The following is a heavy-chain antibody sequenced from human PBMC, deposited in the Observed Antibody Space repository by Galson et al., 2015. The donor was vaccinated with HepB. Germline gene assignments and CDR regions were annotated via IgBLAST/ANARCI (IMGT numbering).Heavy chain of an antibody. J-gene: IGHJ6*02. D-gene: IGHD3-3*01. Sequence: SLRLSCAASGFTFSSYAMHWVRQAPGKGLEWVAVISYDGSNKYYADSVKGRFTISRDNSKNTLYLQMNSLRAEDTAVYYCARDGAYDFWSGYLTPRFYCYGRCGWGQGTTVTVSS. CDR2: ISYDGSNK. CDR3: ARDGAYDFWSGYLTPRFYCYGRCG. CDR1: GFTFSSYA. V-gene: IGHV3-30-3*01.